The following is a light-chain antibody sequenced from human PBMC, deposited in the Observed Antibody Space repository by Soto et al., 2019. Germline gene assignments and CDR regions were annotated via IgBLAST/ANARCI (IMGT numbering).Light chain of an antibody. CDR1: QSVRSN. CDR2: DAY. J-gene: IGKJ1*01. Sequence: ETVMTQSPATSSVSPGESDTLSGRASQSVRSNLAWYQQKPGQAPRLLMYDAYTRATGIPARFSGSGSGTEFTLTISSLQSEDFAVYYCQQSNNWPPWTVGPGTKVDIK. V-gene: IGKV3-15*01. CDR3: QQSNNWPPWT.